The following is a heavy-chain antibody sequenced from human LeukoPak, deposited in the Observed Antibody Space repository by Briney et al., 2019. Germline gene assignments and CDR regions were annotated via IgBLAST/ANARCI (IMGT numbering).Heavy chain of an antibody. CDR2: ISWNSGSI. D-gene: IGHD3-10*01. V-gene: IGHV3-9*01. CDR3: AVFMGY. J-gene: IGHJ4*02. Sequence: GGSLRLSCAASGFTFDDYAMHWVRQAPGKGLEWVSGISWNSGSIGYADSVKGRFTISRDNAKNSLYLQMNSLRAEDTAVYYCAVFMGYWGQGTLVTVSS. CDR1: GFTFDDYA.